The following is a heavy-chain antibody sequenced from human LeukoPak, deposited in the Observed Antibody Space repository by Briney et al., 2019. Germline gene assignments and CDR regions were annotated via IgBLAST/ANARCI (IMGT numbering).Heavy chain of an antibody. CDR2: IIPIFGTA. Sequence: SVKVSCKASGGTFSSYAISWVRQAPGQGLEWMGGIIPIFGTANYAQKFQGGVTITADESTSTAYMELSSLRSENTAVYYCARRPKGAVAGRNWFDPWGQGTLVTVSS. D-gene: IGHD6-19*01. V-gene: IGHV1-69*13. CDR3: ARRPKGAVAGRNWFDP. J-gene: IGHJ5*02. CDR1: GGTFSSYA.